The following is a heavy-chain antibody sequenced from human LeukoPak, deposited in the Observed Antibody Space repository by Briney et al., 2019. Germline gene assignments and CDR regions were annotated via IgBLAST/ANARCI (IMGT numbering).Heavy chain of an antibody. CDR1: GYTFTSYD. D-gene: IGHD3-3*01. CDR2: MNPNSGNT. Sequence: VKVSCKASGYTFTSYDINWVRQATGQGLEWMGWMNPNSGNTGYAQKFQGRVTMTRNTSISTAYMELSSLRSEDTAVYYCARVERFFRTGHYGMDVWGQGTTVTVSS. CDR3: ARVERFFRTGHYGMDV. J-gene: IGHJ6*02. V-gene: IGHV1-8*01.